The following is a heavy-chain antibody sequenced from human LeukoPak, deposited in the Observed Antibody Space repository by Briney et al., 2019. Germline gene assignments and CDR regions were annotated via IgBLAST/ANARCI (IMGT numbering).Heavy chain of an antibody. CDR3: ARQYCSGGDCYFFD. V-gene: IGHV3-33*01. CDR1: GFTFSSYG. CDR2: IWYDGNNK. D-gene: IGHD2-15*01. Sequence: GGSLRLSCAASGFTFSSYGMHWVRQAPGKGLEWVALIWYDGNNKYYADSVKGRFTISRDNSKNTLYLQMNSLRAEDTALYYCARQYCSGGDCYFFDWGRGTLVTVSS. J-gene: IGHJ4*02.